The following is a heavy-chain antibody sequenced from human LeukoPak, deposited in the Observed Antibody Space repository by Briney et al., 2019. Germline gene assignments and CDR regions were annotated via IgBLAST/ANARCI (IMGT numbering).Heavy chain of an antibody. J-gene: IGHJ6*02. V-gene: IGHV1-69*02. Sequence: GASVKVSCKASGGTFSSYTISWVRQAPGQGLEWMGRNIPILGIANYAQKFQGRVTITADKSTSTAYMELSSLRSEDTAVYYCASVDIVAYYYGMDVWGQGTTVTVSS. CDR1: GGTFSSYT. CDR3: ASVDIVAYYYGMDV. D-gene: IGHD5-12*01. CDR2: NIPILGIA.